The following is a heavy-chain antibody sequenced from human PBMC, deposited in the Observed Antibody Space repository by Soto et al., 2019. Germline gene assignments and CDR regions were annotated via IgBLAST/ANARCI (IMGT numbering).Heavy chain of an antibody. CDR2: IYNSGST. V-gene: IGHV4-61*01. J-gene: IGHJ4*02. D-gene: IGHD6-13*01. Sequence: QVQLQESGPGLVRPSETLSLTCAVSGGSVSSGSHYWSWIRQPPGKGLAWIGYIYNSGSTDYSPSLKSRVTISVDTSKNQFSLMLSSVTAEDTAVYYCASGSSASAYIDYWGQGTLVTVSS. CDR1: GGSVSSGSHY. CDR3: ASGSSASAYIDY.